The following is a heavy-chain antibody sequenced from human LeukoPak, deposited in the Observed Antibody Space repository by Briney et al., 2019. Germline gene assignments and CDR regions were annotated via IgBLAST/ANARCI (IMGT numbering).Heavy chain of an antibody. V-gene: IGHV3-33*01. D-gene: IGHD3-22*01. CDR3: ARDDDTSGHYSYFQH. Sequence: HPGRSLRLSCAASGFTFSSYDMHWIRQAPGKGLEWVAVIWSDGYKKYYAESVKGRFTVSRDTSKNTLYLQMDSLRAEDTAVYYCARDDDTSGHYSYFQHWGQGTLVTVSS. CDR1: GFTFSSYD. CDR2: IWSDGYKK. J-gene: IGHJ1*01.